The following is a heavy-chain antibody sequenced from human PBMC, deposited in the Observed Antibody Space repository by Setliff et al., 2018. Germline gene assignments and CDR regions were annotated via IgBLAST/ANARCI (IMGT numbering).Heavy chain of an antibody. Sequence: LKISCKGSGYTFTNYWIAWVRQMPGKGLEYMGIIYPADSGTTYSPSFQGQVTISADKSIDTAYLQWSSLKASDTAIYYCARVGPLTDDAFDIWGQGTMVTVS. CDR1: GYTFTNYW. CDR2: IYPADSGT. V-gene: IGHV5-51*01. J-gene: IGHJ3*02. CDR3: ARVGPLTDDAFDI. D-gene: IGHD1-26*01.